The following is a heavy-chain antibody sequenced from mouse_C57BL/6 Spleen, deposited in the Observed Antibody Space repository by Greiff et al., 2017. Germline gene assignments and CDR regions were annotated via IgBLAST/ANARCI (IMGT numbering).Heavy chain of an antibody. CDR2: INPSTGGT. V-gene: IGHV1-42*01. CDR1: GYSFTGYY. CDR3: ARRTYYGDAMDY. Sequence: EVQLQQSGPELVKPGAPVKISCKASGYSFTGYYMNWVKQSPEKSLEWIGEINPSTGGTTYNQKFKAKATLTVDKSSSTAYMQLKSLTSEDSAVYYCARRTYYGDAMDYWGQGTSVTVSS. J-gene: IGHJ4*01. D-gene: IGHD1-1*01.